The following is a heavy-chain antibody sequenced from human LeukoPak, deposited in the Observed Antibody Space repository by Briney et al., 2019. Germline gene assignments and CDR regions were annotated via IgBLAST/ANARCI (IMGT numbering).Heavy chain of an antibody. CDR2: IYSGGST. D-gene: IGHD6-13*01. CDR1: GFTVSSNY. V-gene: IGHV3-53*01. CDR3: TRSNSSSRYYYYGMDV. Sequence: GGSLRLSCAASGFTVSSNYMSWVRQAPGKGLEWVSVIYSGGSTYHADSVKGRFTISRDNSKNTLYLQMNSLRAEDTAVYYCTRSNSSSRYYYYGMDVWGQGTTVTVSS. J-gene: IGHJ6*02.